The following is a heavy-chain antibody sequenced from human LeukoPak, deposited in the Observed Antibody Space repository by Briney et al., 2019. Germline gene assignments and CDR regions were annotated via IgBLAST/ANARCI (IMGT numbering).Heavy chain of an antibody. CDR2: IIPILGIA. CDR3: ARDSVGAIDY. Sequence: TSVKVSCKASGGTFTSYTISWVRQAPGQGLEWMGRIIPILGIANYAQKFQGRVTITADKSTSTAYMELSSLRSEDTAVYCGARDSVGAIDYWGQGTLVTVSS. CDR1: GGTFTSYT. J-gene: IGHJ4*02. D-gene: IGHD1-26*01. V-gene: IGHV1-69*04.